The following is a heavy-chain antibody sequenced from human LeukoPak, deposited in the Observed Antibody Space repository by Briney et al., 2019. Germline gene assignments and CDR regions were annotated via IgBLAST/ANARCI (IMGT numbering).Heavy chain of an antibody. J-gene: IGHJ4*02. CDR3: AKDVGAASGRLNYFAH. V-gene: IGHV3-30*18. Sequence: GGSLRLSCAASGFTFGNYGMHWVRQAPGKGLEWVAVISYDSVNKYYAGSVRGRFTTSRDNSKNTLYLQMNSLRADDTAMYYCAKDVGAASGRLNYFAHWGQGTLLTVSS. D-gene: IGHD2-15*01. CDR2: ISYDSVNK. CDR1: GFTFGNYG.